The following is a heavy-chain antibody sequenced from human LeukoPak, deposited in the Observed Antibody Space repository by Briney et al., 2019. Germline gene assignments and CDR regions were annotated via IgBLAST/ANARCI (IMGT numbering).Heavy chain of an antibody. CDR3: AREESYYDSSGTTCYYMDV. CDR1: GGSISSSSYY. J-gene: IGHJ6*03. Sequence: SETLSLTCTVSGGSISSSSYYWGWIRQPPGKGLEWIGSIYYSGSTYYNPSLKRRVTISVDTSKNQFYLKLSSVTAADTAVYYCAREESYYDSSGTTCYYMDVWGKGTTVTVSS. CDR2: IYYSGST. D-gene: IGHD3-22*01. V-gene: IGHV4-39*07.